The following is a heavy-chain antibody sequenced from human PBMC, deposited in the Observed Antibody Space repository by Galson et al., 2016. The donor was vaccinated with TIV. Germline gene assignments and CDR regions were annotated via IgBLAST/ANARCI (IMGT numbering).Heavy chain of an antibody. Sequence: SLRLSCAASGFSFSSYGMHWVRQAPGKGLEWVAVILYDGSNKYYADSVKGRFTISRDNSKNTASLLMNSLRAEDTAVYYCAKDPRIYGDYLLAYFDYWGQGTLVSVSS. CDR3: AKDPRIYGDYLLAYFDY. J-gene: IGHJ4*02. CDR1: GFSFSSYG. V-gene: IGHV3-30*18. D-gene: IGHD4-17*01. CDR2: ILYDGSNK.